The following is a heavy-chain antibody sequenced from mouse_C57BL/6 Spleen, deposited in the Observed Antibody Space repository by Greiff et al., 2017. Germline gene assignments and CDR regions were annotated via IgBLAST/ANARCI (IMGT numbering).Heavy chain of an antibody. CDR3: ARSSYGNLDY. Sequence: VQLQQSGAELMKPGASVKLSCKATGYTFPGYWIEWVKQRPGHGLAWIGEILPGSGSTNYNAKFQGKATFTADTSSNTAYMQLSSLTTEDSGIYYCARSSYGNLDYWGQGTTLTVSS. CDR2: ILPGSGST. V-gene: IGHV1-9*01. CDR1: GYTFPGYW. D-gene: IGHD2-1*01. J-gene: IGHJ2*01.